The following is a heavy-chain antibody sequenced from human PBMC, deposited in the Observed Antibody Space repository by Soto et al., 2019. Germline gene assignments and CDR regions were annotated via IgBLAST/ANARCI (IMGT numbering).Heavy chain of an antibody. CDR2: IYPGNSDT. CDR1: GYPFNTYW. CDR3: ARYLRSPYYDFWSGYKSDGMDV. D-gene: IGHD3-3*01. J-gene: IGHJ6*02. V-gene: IGHV5-51*01. Sequence: PGESLKISCKASGYPFNTYWIAWVRQMPGKGLEWMGIIYPGNSDTRYSPSFQGQVTISRDNAKNSLYLQMNSLRAEDTAVYYCARYLRSPYYDFWSGYKSDGMDVWGQGTTVTVSS.